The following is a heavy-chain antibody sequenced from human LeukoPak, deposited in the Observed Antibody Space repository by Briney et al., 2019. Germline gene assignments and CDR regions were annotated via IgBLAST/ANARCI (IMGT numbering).Heavy chain of an antibody. CDR1: GYTFTGYY. Sequence: ASVKVSCKASGYTFTGYYMHWVRQAPGQGLEWMGWINPNSGGTNYAQKFQGRVTVTRDTSISTAYMELSRLRSDDTAVYYCARGDYGDYGVDYWGQGTLVTVSS. D-gene: IGHD4-17*01. CDR3: ARGDYGDYGVDY. CDR2: INPNSGGT. V-gene: IGHV1-2*02. J-gene: IGHJ4*02.